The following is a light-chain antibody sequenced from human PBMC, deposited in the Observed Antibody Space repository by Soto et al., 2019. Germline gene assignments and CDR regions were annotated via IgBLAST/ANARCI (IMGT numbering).Light chain of an antibody. CDR3: QQYYDHPFA. V-gene: IGKV1-5*03. CDR1: QSISSS. CDR2: QAS. Sequence: DIQMTQSPSTLSASVGDRVTITCRASQSISSSLAWYQNKPGKAPKLLIYQASGLESGVPSRFSGSGSGTEFSLTISSLQPDDFATYFCQQYYDHPFAFGQGPMLDIK. J-gene: IGKJ2*01.